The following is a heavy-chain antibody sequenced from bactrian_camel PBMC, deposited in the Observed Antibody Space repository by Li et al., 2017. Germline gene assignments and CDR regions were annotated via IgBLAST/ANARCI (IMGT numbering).Heavy chain of an antibody. Sequence: VQLVESGGGSVQAGGSLRLSCATSNVMVSDYCLGWIRQAPGKDREEVASIDSVGITTYADSVKGRFTISHDNAKNTLYLEMNSLKPDDTAVYYCSAESDCSAFACSGPYCYFGGWSQGTQVTVS. CDR3: SAESDCSAFACSGPYCYFGG. D-gene: IGHD1*01. CDR2: IDSVGIT. CDR1: NVMVSDYC. J-gene: IGHJ4*01. V-gene: IGHV3S53*01.